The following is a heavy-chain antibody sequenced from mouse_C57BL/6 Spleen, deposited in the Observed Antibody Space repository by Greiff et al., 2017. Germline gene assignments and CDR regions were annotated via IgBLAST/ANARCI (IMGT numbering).Heavy chain of an antibody. CDR3: AVIYYYGSGYFDY. V-gene: IGHV1-50*01. D-gene: IGHD1-1*01. Sequence: QVQLQQPGAELVKPGASVKLSCKASGYTFTSYWMQWVKQRPGQGLEWIGEIDPSDSYTNYNQKFKGKATLTVDTSSSTAYMQLSSLTSEDSAVYYCAVIYYYGSGYFDYWGQGTTLTVSS. CDR1: GYTFTSYW. J-gene: IGHJ2*01. CDR2: IDPSDSYT.